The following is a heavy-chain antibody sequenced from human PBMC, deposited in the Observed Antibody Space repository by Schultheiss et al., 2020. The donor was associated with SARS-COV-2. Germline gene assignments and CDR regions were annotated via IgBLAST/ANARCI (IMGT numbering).Heavy chain of an antibody. CDR3: ARSRLLDYWYFDL. CDR1: GGSISSSSYY. Sequence: SETLSLTCTVSGGSISSSSYYWGWIRQPPGKGLEWIGSIYYSGSTYYNPSLKSRVTISVDTSKNQFSLKLSSVTAADTAVYYCARSRLLDYWYFDLWGRGTLVTVSS. D-gene: IGHD2-15*01. V-gene: IGHV4-39*01. CDR2: IYYSGST. J-gene: IGHJ2*01.